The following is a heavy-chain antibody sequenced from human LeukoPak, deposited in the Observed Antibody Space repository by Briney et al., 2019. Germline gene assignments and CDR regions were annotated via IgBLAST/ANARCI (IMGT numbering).Heavy chain of an antibody. CDR3: AREFSWVYFDY. J-gene: IGHJ4*02. Sequence: AXVKVSCKASGGTFSSYAISWVRQAPGQGLEGMGRIIPIFGTANYAQKFQGRVTITTDESTSTAYMELSSLRSEDTAVYYCAREFSWVYFDYWGQGTLVTVSS. D-gene: IGHD1-26*01. CDR2: IIPIFGTA. CDR1: GGTFSSYA. V-gene: IGHV1-69*05.